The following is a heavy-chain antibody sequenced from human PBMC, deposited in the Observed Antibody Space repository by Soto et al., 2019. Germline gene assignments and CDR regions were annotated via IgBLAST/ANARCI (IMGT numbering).Heavy chain of an antibody. CDR1: GGPITNY. V-gene: IGHV4-30-4*01. J-gene: IGHJ6*02. Sequence: SETLSLTCTVSGGPITNYWSWIRQVPGKGLEWLGYINDSGSTYYNPSLKSRISMSLDTSKNQFSLKLSSVTAADTAVYYCARVNLDYVTGMDVWGQGTTVTVSS. D-gene: IGHD4-17*01. CDR3: ARVNLDYVTGMDV. CDR2: INDSGST.